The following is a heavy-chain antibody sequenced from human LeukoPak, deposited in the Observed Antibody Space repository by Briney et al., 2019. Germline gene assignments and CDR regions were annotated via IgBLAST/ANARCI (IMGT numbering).Heavy chain of an antibody. Sequence: GGSLRLSCAASGFPFNVYYMSCIRQAPGKGVEWLSYSNIGGTNKHYAGSVKGRFTISRDNAKKSLYLEMNNLRAEDTAVYYCATDGAGFDTWGEGVLVTVSS. CDR3: ATDGAGFDT. CDR2: SNIGGTNK. J-gene: IGHJ5*02. CDR1: GFPFNVYY. V-gene: IGHV3-11*01.